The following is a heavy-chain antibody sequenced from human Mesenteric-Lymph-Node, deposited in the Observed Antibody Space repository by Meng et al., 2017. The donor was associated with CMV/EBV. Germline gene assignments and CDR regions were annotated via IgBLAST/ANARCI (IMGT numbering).Heavy chain of an antibody. D-gene: IGHD3-22*01. CDR1: GCSFSGYS. CDR2: IDHSGST. Sequence: NGCSFSGYSWSWIRQSPGKGLEWIGEIDHSGSTSYNPSLTRRITMSVDTSRTQFSLTLNSVTAADTAVYYCARAPFYYDASGYALDYWGQGTLVTVSS. CDR3: ARAPFYYDASGYALDY. J-gene: IGHJ4*01. V-gene: IGHV4-34*01.